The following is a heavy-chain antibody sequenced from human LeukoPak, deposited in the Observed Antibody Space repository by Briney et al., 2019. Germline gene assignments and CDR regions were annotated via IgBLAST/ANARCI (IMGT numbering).Heavy chain of an antibody. V-gene: IGHV3-23*01. J-gene: IGHJ4*02. CDR2: ISGSGGGT. Sequence: GGSLRLSCAASGFTFSGYAISWVRQAPGKGLEWVSAISGSGGGTYYADSVKGRFTISRDNFKNTLYLQMNSLRGEDTAAYYCARDSSGYAEFDYWGQGTLVTVS. CDR1: GFTFSGYA. D-gene: IGHD3-22*01. CDR3: ARDSSGYAEFDY.